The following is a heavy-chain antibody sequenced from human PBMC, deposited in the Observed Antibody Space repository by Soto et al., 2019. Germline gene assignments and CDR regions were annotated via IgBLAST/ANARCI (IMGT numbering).Heavy chain of an antibody. CDR3: ARDEGNSGWPGDY. J-gene: IGHJ4*02. CDR1: GYTFTSYG. V-gene: IGHV1-18*01. D-gene: IGHD6-19*01. Sequence: QVQLVQSGAEVKEPGASVKVSCKASGYTFTSYGVSWVRQAPGQGLEWMAWISAYNGNTNYAQMFQGRVTMTTDTSADTAYMELRSLISDDTAVYYCARDEGNSGWPGDYWGQGTLVTVSS. CDR2: ISAYNGNT.